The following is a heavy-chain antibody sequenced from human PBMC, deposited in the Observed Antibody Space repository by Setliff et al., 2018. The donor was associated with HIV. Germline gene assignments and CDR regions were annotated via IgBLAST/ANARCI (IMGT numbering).Heavy chain of an antibody. D-gene: IGHD3-10*01. Sequence: SETLSLTCTVSAGSIRSSTYYWAWIRQPPGKGLEWIGTIYYSGSTYYNPSLKSRVTMSVDTSKNQFSLKLSSVTAADTAVYYCARARGLLPYYYLDVWGKGTTVTVSS. CDR2: IYYSGST. J-gene: IGHJ6*03. CDR3: ARARGLLPYYYLDV. V-gene: IGHV4-39*07. CDR1: AGSIRSSTYY.